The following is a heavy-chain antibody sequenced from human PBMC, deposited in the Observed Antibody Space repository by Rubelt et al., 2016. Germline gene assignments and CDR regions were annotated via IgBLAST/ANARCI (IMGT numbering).Heavy chain of an antibody. CDR2: ISGSGGST. Sequence: LEEGGGLVQPGGSLRLSCAASGFTFSSYAMSWVRQAPGKGLEWVSAISGSGGSTYYADSVKGRFTISRDNSKNTVYLQMNSLRAEDTALYYCARDQSQLGPKDWYFDLWGRGTLVTVSS. D-gene: IGHD7-27*01. J-gene: IGHJ2*01. CDR3: ARDQSQLGPKDWYFDL. V-gene: IGHV3-23*01. CDR1: GFTFSSYA.